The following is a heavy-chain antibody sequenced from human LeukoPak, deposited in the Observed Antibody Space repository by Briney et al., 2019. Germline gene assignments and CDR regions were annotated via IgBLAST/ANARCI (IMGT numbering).Heavy chain of an antibody. CDR2: ISSSSSYI. CDR3: ARDLTTSAFDI. J-gene: IGHJ3*02. CDR1: GFTFSSYS. Sequence: GGSLRLSCAASGFTFSSYSMNWVCQAPGKGLEWVSSISSSSSYIYYADSVKGRFTISRDNAKNSLYLQMNSLRAEDTAVYYCARDLTTSAFDIWGQGTMVTVSS. V-gene: IGHV3-21*01. D-gene: IGHD4-11*01.